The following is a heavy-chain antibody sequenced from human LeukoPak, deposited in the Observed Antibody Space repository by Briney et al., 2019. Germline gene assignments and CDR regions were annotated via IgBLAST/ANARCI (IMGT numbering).Heavy chain of an antibody. V-gene: IGHV3-48*01. D-gene: IGHD3-10*01. CDR3: ARGPNSGYPGN. J-gene: IGHJ4*02. CDR1: GFTFSSYS. CDR2: ISHSSSTI. Sequence: PGGSLRLSCAASGFTFSSYSMSWVRQAPGKGLEWVSYISHSSSTIYYADSVKGRFTISRDNAKNSLYLQMNSLRAEDTAVYYCARGPNSGYPGNWGQGTLITVSS.